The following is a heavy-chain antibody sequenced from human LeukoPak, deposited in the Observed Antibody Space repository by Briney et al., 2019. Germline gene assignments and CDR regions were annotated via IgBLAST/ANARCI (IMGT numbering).Heavy chain of an antibody. CDR3: ARDRAVTTLHDAFDI. Sequence: GGSLRLSCAASGFTFSSYSMNWVRQAPGKGLEWVSYISSSSSTIYYADSVKGRFTISRDNAKNSLYLQMNSLRAEDTAVYYCARDRAVTTLHDAFDIWGQGTMVTVSS. D-gene: IGHD4-17*01. CDR1: GFTFSSYS. CDR2: ISSSSSTI. J-gene: IGHJ3*02. V-gene: IGHV3-48*04.